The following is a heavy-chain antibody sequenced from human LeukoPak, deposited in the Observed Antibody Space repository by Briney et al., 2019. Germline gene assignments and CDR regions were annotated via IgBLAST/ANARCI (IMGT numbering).Heavy chain of an antibody. J-gene: IGHJ4*02. Sequence: KPSETLSLTCTVSGGSINNYYWSWIRQPPGKGLEWLGYIYYSGSTNYSPSLKSRVTISVDTSNNQISLKLRSVTAADTAVYYCARVEFDGIAAAGSLDYWGQGILVTVSS. CDR2: IYYSGST. V-gene: IGHV4-59*01. CDR1: GGSINNYY. D-gene: IGHD6-13*01. CDR3: ARVEFDGIAAAGSLDY.